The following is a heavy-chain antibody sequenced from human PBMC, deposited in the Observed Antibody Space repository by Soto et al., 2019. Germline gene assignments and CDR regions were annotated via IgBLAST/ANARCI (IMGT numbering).Heavy chain of an antibody. J-gene: IGHJ4*02. V-gene: IGHV3-7*01. CDR1: GFTFSTYW. Sequence: EVQLVESGGGLVQPGGSLRLSCAASGFTFSTYWMTWVRRPPGKGLEWVANLDQDGSERYYVDALRGRFTISRDNAKNSLYLQMNSLRAEDTAVDYCVCGGNFFVYWGQGTLVTVSP. CDR2: LDQDGSER. CDR3: VCGGNFFVY. D-gene: IGHD3-16*01.